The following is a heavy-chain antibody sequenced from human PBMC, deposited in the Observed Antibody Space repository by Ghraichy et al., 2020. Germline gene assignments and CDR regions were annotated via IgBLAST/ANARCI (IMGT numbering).Heavy chain of an antibody. CDR1: GFTFSAFG. D-gene: IGHD3-3*02. J-gene: IGHJ4*02. V-gene: IGHV3-30*02. Sequence: GESLRLSCTASGFTFSAFGMHWVRQAPGKGLEWVAFIGYDGGNVHFSDSVKGRFTISRDNSQSTVYLQMNSLRAEDTAMYYCTKAREVAFTIRYHFDYWGQGTLVTVSS. CDR3: TKAREVAFTIRYHFDY. CDR2: IGYDGGNV.